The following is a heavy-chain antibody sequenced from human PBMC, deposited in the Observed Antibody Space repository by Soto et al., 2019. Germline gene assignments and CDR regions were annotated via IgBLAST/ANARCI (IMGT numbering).Heavy chain of an antibody. CDR2: ITDNGGST. V-gene: IGHV3-23*01. J-gene: IGHJ4*02. Sequence: VWSLRLSCAASGFTFSRDGMSWVRQAPGEGMEWVSLITDNGGSTYYADSVKGRFTISRDNTKNTLFLQMNSLRAEDTAVYYCAKERATTTAFDYWGQGALVTVSS. CDR3: AKERATTTAFDY. D-gene: IGHD4-17*01. CDR1: GFTFSRDG.